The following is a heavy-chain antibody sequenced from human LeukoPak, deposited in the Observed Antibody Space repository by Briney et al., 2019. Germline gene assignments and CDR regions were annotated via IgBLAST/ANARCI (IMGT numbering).Heavy chain of an antibody. J-gene: IGHJ5*02. Sequence: SGGSLRLSCAASGFTFSSYSMNWVRQAPGKGLEWVSSISSSSSYIYYADSVKGRFTISRDNAKNSLYLQMNSLRAEDTAVYYCARAEDGELNWFDPWGQETLVTVSS. CDR2: ISSSSSYI. V-gene: IGHV3-21*04. D-gene: IGHD3-10*01. CDR1: GFTFSSYS. CDR3: ARAEDGELNWFDP.